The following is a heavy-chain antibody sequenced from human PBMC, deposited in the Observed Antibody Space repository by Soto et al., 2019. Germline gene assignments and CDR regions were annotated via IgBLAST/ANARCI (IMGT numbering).Heavy chain of an antibody. D-gene: IGHD2-8*01. V-gene: IGHV1-18*01. CDR3: ARGGRDIVPMVFGDDYYYYGMDV. J-gene: IGHJ6*02. CDR2: ISAYNGNT. CDR1: GYTFSNYG. Sequence: QVQLVQSGAEVKKPGASVKVSCTASGYTFSNYGITWVRQAPGQGLEWMGWISAYNGNTNYARKVQGRVTMTTDTSTSTAYMELRSLTSDDTAVYYCARGGRDIVPMVFGDDYYYYGMDVWGQGTTVTVSS.